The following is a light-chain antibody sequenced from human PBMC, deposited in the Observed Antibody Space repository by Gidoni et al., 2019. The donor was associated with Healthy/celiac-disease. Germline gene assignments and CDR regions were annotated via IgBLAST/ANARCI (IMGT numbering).Light chain of an antibody. CDR3: MQALQTPWT. CDR2: LGS. J-gene: IGKJ1*01. V-gene: IGKV2-28*01. Sequence: IVMTQSPLSLPVTPGEPASISCRSSQSLLHSNGYNYLDWYLQKPGQSPQLLISLGSNRASGVPDRFSGSGSGTDFTLKISRVEAEDVGVYYCMQALQTPWTFXQXTKVXIK. CDR1: QSLLHSNGYNY.